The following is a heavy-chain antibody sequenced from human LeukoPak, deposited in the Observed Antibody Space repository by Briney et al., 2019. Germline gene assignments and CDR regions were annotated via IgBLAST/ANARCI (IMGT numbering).Heavy chain of an antibody. J-gene: IGHJ5*02. V-gene: IGHV1-69*13. Sequence: GASVKVSCKAPGGTFRNYGLTWVRQAPGQGLEWVGGITPLLGTTNYARRFQGRVTITADESTTTASMELFSLRFEDTAVYYCARDGIVASLGRFDPWGQGTLVTVSS. CDR1: GGTFRNYG. CDR3: ARDGIVASLGRFDP. D-gene: IGHD5-12*01. CDR2: ITPLLGTT.